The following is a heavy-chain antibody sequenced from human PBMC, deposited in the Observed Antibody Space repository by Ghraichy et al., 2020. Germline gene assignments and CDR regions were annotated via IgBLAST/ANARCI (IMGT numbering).Heavy chain of an antibody. D-gene: IGHD3-22*01. V-gene: IGHV4-61*01. CDR1: GGSVSSGSYY. CDR3: ARDWRRYYDSSGDQAGYFDY. Sequence: SETLSLTCTVYGGSVSSGSYYWSWIRQPPGKGLEWIGYIYNSGSTNYNPSLKSRVTISVDTSKNQFSLKLSSVTAADTAVYYCARDWRRYYDSSGDQAGYFDYWGQGTLVTVSS. J-gene: IGHJ4*02. CDR2: IYNSGST.